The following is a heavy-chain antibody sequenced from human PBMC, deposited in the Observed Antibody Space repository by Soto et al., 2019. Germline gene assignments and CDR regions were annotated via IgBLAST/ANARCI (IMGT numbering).Heavy chain of an antibody. D-gene: IGHD3-10*01. Sequence: QVQLVQSGAEVKKPGASVKVSCKASGYTFISYGISWVRQAPGQGLEGWGWISAYNGNTNYAQKLQGRVTMTTDTSTSTAYMARRSRRSDDTAVYYCARDFRAGIYYGSGSSIDYGGQGTLVTVSS. J-gene: IGHJ4*02. CDR1: GYTFISYG. CDR2: ISAYNGNT. V-gene: IGHV1-18*01. CDR3: ARDFRAGIYYGSGSSIDY.